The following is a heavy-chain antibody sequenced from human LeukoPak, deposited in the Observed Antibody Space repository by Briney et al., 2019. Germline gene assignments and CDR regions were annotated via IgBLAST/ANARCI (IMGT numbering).Heavy chain of an antibody. J-gene: IGHJ4*02. Sequence: GGSLRLSCVISRLTFNSNAMYWVRQAPGKGLEWVSGISVSGGSEYYADSVKGRFSVSRDNSKHTVYLQMNSLRAEDTAVYFCASHAHDYDSSGYFDSWGQGALVTVSS. V-gene: IGHV3-23*01. D-gene: IGHD3-22*01. CDR2: ISVSGGSE. CDR1: RLTFNSNA. CDR3: ASHAHDYDSSGYFDS.